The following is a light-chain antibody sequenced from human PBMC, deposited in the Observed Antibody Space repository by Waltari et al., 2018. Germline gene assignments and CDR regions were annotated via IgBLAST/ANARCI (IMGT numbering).Light chain of an antibody. V-gene: IGKV1-39*01. J-gene: IGKJ1*01. CDR2: GAS. CDR1: QRISRY. Sequence: ARQRISRYLIWYQQKPGKAPKLLIYGASTRTTGIPARFSGSGSGTDFTLTISGLHPEDSAVYYCQQNYSIPGTFGPGTKVDIK. CDR3: QQNYSIPGT.